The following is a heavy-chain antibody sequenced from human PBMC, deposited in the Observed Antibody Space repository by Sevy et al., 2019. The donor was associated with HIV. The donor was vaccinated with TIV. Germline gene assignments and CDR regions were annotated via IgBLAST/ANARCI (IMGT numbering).Heavy chain of an antibody. J-gene: IGHJ4*02. CDR3: AREGCTKPHDY. D-gene: IGHD2-8*01. Sequence: GGSLRLSCAASGFTFSKYSMSWVRQPPGKGLEWVSTLSFGCGEINYADSVKGRLTISRDNSKCSVYLQMNNLRPEDTAVYYCAREGCTKPHDYWVQGTLVTVSS. CDR1: GFTFSKYS. V-gene: IGHV3-23*01. CDR2: LSFGCGEI.